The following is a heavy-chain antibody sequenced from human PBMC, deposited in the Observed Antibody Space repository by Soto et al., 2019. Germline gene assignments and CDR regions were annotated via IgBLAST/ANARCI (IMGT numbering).Heavy chain of an antibody. Sequence: QVQLQESGPGLVKPSETLSLTCTVSGGSISSYYWSWIRPPPGKGLEWIGYIYYSGSTNYNPSHKGRVTISVDTSKNQFSLKLSSVTAADTAVYYCARGRAGYYYYYGMDVWGQGTTVTVSS. D-gene: IGHD3-10*01. CDR1: GGSISSYY. J-gene: IGHJ6*02. CDR3: ARGRAGYYYYYGMDV. V-gene: IGHV4-59*01. CDR2: IYYSGST.